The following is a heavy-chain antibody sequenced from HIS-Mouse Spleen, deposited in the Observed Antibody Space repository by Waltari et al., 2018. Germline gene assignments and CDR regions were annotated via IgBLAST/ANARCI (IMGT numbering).Heavy chain of an antibody. CDR3: AREIPYSSSWYDWYFDL. V-gene: IGHV4-39*07. CDR2: IYYSGST. D-gene: IGHD6-13*01. J-gene: IGHJ2*01. CDR1: DGSISSSSYY. Sequence: QLQLQESGPALVKPSETLSLPCPVPDGSISSSSYYWGWIRQPPGKGLEWIGSIYYSGSTYYNPSLKSRVTISVDTSKNQFSLKLSSVTAADTAVYYCAREIPYSSSWYDWYFDLWGRGTLVTVSS.